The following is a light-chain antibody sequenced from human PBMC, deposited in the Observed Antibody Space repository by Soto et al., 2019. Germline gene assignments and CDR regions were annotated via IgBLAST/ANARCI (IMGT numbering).Light chain of an antibody. CDR1: SSDVGGYNY. Sequence: SALTQPRSVSGSPGQSVTISCTGTSSDVGGYNYVSWYQQHPGKAPKLMIYDVSKRPSGVPDRFSGSKSGNTASLTISGLQAEDEADYYCGTWDSSLSAVVFGGGTQLTVL. J-gene: IGLJ2*01. CDR2: DVS. CDR3: GTWDSSLSAVV. V-gene: IGLV2-11*01.